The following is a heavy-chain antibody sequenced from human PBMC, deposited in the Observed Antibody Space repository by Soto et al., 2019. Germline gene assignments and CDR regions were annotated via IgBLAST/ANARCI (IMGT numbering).Heavy chain of an antibody. Sequence: QVQLVESGGGVVQPGRSLRLSCAASGFTFSSYAMHWVRQAPGKGLEWVAVIAYDGSNKYYADSVKGRFTISRDNTKNTLYLQLNTLRAEDTAVYCCASTVRYSSSWLNFGDRGQGNLVTVSS. V-gene: IGHV3-30-3*01. D-gene: IGHD6-13*01. CDR2: IAYDGSNK. CDR3: ASTVRYSSSWLNFGD. J-gene: IGHJ4*02. CDR1: GFTFSSYA.